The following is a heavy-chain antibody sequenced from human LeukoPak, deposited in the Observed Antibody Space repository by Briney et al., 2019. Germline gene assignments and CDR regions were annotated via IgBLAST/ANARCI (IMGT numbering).Heavy chain of an antibody. CDR3: AREDSSGCPDY. CDR1: GGTFSSYA. J-gene: IGHJ4*02. D-gene: IGHD6-19*01. V-gene: IGHV1-69*13. CDR2: IIPIFGTA. Sequence: ASVTVSCTASGGTFSSYAISWVRQAPGQGLEWMGGIIPIFGTANYAQKFQGRVTITADESTSTAYMELSSLRSEDTAVYYCAREDSSGCPDYWGQGTLVTVSS.